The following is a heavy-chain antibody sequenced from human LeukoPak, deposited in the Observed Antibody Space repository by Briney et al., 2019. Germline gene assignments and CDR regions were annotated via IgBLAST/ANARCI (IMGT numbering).Heavy chain of an antibody. D-gene: IGHD1-26*01. CDR1: GYTFTSYY. J-gene: IGHJ4*02. CDR2: INPSGGIT. V-gene: IGHV1-46*01. CDR3: ARERGSFVFDY. Sequence: ASVKASCKASGYTFTSYYMHWVRQAPGQGLEWMGIINPSGGITSYAQKFQGRVTVTRDTSTRTVYMELSSLRSEDTAVYYCARERGSFVFDYWGQGTLVTVSS.